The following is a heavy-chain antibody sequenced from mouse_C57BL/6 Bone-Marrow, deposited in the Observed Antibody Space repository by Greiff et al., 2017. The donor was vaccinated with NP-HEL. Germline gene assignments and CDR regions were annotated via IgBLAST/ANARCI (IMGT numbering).Heavy chain of an antibody. D-gene: IGHD1-1*01. J-gene: IGHJ2*01. CDR3: AIFYYYGSSLGY. CDR1: GFTFSSYG. CDR2: ISSGGSYT. Sequence: DVMLVESGGDLVKPGGSLKLSCAASGFTFSSYGMSWVRQTPDKRLEWVATISSGGSYTYYPDSVKGRFTISRDNAKNTLYLQMSSLKSEDTAMYYCAIFYYYGSSLGYWGQGTTLTVSS. V-gene: IGHV5-6*02.